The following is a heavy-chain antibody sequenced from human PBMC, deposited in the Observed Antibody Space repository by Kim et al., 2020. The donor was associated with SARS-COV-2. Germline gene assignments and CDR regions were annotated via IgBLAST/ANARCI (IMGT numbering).Heavy chain of an antibody. CDR2: ISSSSSTI. D-gene: IGHD3-3*01. V-gene: IGHV3-48*02. CDR3: ARDLDYDFWGGYYSVFDY. Sequence: GGSLRLSCAASGFTFSSYSMNWVRQAPGKGLEWVSYISSSSSTIYYADSVKGRFTISRDNAKNSLYLQMNSLRDEDTAVYYCARDLDYDFWGGYYSVFDYWGQGTLVTVSS. J-gene: IGHJ4*02. CDR1: GFTFSSYS.